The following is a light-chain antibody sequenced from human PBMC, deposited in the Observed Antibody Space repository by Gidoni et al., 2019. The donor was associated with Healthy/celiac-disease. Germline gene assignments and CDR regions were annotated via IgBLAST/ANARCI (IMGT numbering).Light chain of an antibody. J-gene: IGLJ2*01. CDR2: QDS. Sequence: SYELTQPPSVSVSPGQTASITCSGDKLGDKYACWSQQKQGQSPVLVIYQDSKRPSGIPERFSGSNSGNTATLTISGTQAMDEADYYCQAWDSSTVVFGGGTKLTVL. CDR1: KLGDKY. CDR3: QAWDSSTVV. V-gene: IGLV3-1*01.